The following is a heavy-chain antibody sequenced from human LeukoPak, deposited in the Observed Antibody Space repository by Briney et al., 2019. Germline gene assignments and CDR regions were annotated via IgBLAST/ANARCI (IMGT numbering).Heavy chain of an antibody. D-gene: IGHD2-2*01. V-gene: IGHV1-18*01. CDR3: ASARLYCSSTSCQRGAYFDY. J-gene: IGHJ4*02. CDR2: ISAYNGNT. CDR1: GYTFTSYG. Sequence: ASVKVSCKASGYTFTSYGISWVRQAPGQGPEWMGWISAYNGNTNYAQKLQGRVTMTTDTSTSTAYMELRSLRSDDTAVYYCASARLYCSSTSCQRGAYFDYWGQGTLVTVSS.